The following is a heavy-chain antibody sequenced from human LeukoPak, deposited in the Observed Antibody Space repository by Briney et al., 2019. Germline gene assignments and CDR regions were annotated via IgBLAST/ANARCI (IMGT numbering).Heavy chain of an antibody. V-gene: IGHV1-69*13. Sequence: SVKVPCKASGGTFSSYGISWVRQAPGQGLEWMGCIIPIFGTAKYAQKFQDRVTITADESTSTAYMELSSLRSEDTAVYYCARDGFGELKNWFDPWGQGTLVTVSS. CDR3: ARDGFGELKNWFDP. CDR2: IIPIFGTA. J-gene: IGHJ5*02. CDR1: GGTFSSYG. D-gene: IGHD3-10*01.